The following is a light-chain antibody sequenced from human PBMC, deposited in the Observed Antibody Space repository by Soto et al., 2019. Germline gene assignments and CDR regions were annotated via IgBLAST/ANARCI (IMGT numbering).Light chain of an antibody. CDR2: ANN. V-gene: IGLV1-40*01. Sequence: QSVLTQLPSVSGAPGQRVTISCTGGSSNIGAGYDLHWYQQLPGTAPKLFIYANNNLPAGVPHRFSASKSGTSASLAITGLQAEDEADYYCQSYDTSPSSYVFGTGTKVTVL. J-gene: IGLJ1*01. CDR3: QSYDTSPSSYV. CDR1: SSNIGAGYD.